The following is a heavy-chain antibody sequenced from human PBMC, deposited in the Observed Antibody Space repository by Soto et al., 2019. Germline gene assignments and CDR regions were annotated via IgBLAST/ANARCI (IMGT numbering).Heavy chain of an antibody. CDR2: INSDGSST. CDR3: SSPGDYSNSPFDY. J-gene: IGHJ4*02. D-gene: IGHD4-4*01. V-gene: IGHV3-74*01. Sequence: GGSLRLSCAASGFTFSSYWMHWVRQAPGKGLVWVSRINSDGSSTSYADSVKGRFTISRDNAKNTLYLQMNSLRAEDTAVYYCSSPGDYSNSPFDYWGQGTLVTVSS. CDR1: GFTFSSYW.